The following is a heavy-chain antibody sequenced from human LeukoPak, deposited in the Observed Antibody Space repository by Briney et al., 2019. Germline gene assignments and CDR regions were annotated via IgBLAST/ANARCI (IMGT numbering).Heavy chain of an antibody. CDR2: IWYDGSNK. CDR3: ARVGGLSSGWLTYYYYGMDV. CDR1: GFTFSSYG. Sequence: PGGSLRLSCAASGFTFSSYGMHWVRQAPGKGLEWVAVIWYDGSNKYYADSVKGRFTISRDNSKNTLYPQMNSLRAEDTAVYYCARVGGLSSGWLTYYYYGMDVWGQGTTVTVSS. D-gene: IGHD6-19*01. J-gene: IGHJ6*02. V-gene: IGHV3-33*01.